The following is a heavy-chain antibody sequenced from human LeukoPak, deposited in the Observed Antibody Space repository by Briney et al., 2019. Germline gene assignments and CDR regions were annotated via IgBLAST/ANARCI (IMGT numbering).Heavy chain of an antibody. CDR2: ISGSGGST. D-gene: IGHD1-26*01. Sequence: GGSLRLSCAASGFTFSNAWMTWVRQAPGKGLEWVSAISGSGGSTYYADSVKGRFTISRDNSKNTLYLQMNSLRAEDTAVYYCARDTGATEYYGMDVWGQGTTVTVSS. CDR1: GFTFSNAW. J-gene: IGHJ6*02. CDR3: ARDTGATEYYGMDV. V-gene: IGHV3-23*01.